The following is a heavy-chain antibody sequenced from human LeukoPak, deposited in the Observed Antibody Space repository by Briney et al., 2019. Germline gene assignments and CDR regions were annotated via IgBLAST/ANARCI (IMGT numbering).Heavy chain of an antibody. CDR1: RFTFSTYA. D-gene: IGHD6-13*01. J-gene: IGHJ5*02. V-gene: IGHV3-21*06. CDR3: AREQQLVPDTFDP. CDR2: IGGSSTSI. Sequence: GGSLRLSCAASRFTFSTYAMNWVRQAPGKGLEWVSSIGGSSTSIYYADSVKGRFTISRDNAKNSLYLQMNSLRAEDTAVYYCAREQQLVPDTFDPWGQGTLVTVSS.